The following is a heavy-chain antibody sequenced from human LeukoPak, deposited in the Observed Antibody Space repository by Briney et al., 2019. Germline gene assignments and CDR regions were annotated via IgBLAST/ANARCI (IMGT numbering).Heavy chain of an antibody. CDR1: GFTFSDYY. CDR3: ARDLGYSYVSYYGMDV. Sequence: GGSLRLSCAASGFTFSDYYMSWIRQAPGRGLEWVSYISSSGSTIYYADSVKGRFTISRDNAKNSLYLQMNSLRAEDTAVYYCARDLGYSYVSYYGMDVWGQGTTVTVSS. J-gene: IGHJ6*02. CDR2: ISSSGSTI. D-gene: IGHD5-18*01. V-gene: IGHV3-11*01.